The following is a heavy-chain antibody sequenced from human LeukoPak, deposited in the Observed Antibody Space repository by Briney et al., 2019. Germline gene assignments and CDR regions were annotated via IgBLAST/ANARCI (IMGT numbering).Heavy chain of an antibody. D-gene: IGHD5-24*01. CDR1: VYTLTIYY. J-gene: IGHJ3*02. Sequence: ASVKVSCKASVYTLTIYYMHWVPHAPGQGREWMGIINPSGGSTIYTQKFQGRVTMTRDMSTSTVYMELSSLRSEDTAVYYCARGRYTDAFDIWGQGTMVTVSS. CDR3: ARGRYTDAFDI. CDR2: INPSGGST. V-gene: IGHV1-46*01.